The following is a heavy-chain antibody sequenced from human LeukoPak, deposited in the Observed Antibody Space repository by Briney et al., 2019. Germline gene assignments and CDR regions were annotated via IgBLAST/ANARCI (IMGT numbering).Heavy chain of an antibody. CDR3: ARCVLGYCSGGSCYVY. CDR2: ISSSSSYI. CDR1: GFTFSSYR. V-gene: IGHV3-21*01. D-gene: IGHD2-15*01. J-gene: IGHJ4*02. Sequence: GGSLRLSCAASGFTFSSYRMNWVRQAPGKGLEWVSSISSSSSYIYYADSVKGRFTISRDNAKNSLYLQMNSLRAEDTAVYYCARCVLGYCSGGSCYVYWGQGTLVTVSS.